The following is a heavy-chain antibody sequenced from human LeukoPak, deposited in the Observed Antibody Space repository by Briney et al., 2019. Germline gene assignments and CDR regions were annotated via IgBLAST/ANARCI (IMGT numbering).Heavy chain of an antibody. J-gene: IGHJ3*02. V-gene: IGHV4-30-2*01. CDR2: IYHSGST. CDR1: GGSISSGGYS. CDR3: ADDAFDI. Sequence: TSETLSLTCAVSGGSISSGGYSWSWIRQPPGKGLEWIGYIYHSGSTYYNPSLKSRVTISVDRSKNQFSLKLSSVTAADTAVYYCADDAFDIWGQGTMVTVSS.